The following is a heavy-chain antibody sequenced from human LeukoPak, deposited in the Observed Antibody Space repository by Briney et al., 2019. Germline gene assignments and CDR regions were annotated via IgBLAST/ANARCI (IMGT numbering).Heavy chain of an antibody. D-gene: IGHD6-6*01. CDR2: IYPGDSDT. CDR1: GYSFTTYR. V-gene: IGHV5-51*01. J-gene: IGHJ5*02. CDR3: ARHASEYSSSSWLDP. Sequence: GDSLKISFQGSGYSFTTYRLVWLPQMPGKGLEWMGIIYPGDSDTRYSPSFQDQVTISADKSINTAYLQWSSLKASDTATYYCARHASEYSSSSWLDPWGQGTLVTVSS.